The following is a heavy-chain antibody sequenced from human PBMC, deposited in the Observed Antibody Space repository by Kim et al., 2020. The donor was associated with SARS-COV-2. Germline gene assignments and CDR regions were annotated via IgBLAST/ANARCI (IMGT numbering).Heavy chain of an antibody. CDR1: GFTFSSYS. CDR2: ISSSSSYI. J-gene: IGHJ4*02. V-gene: IGHV3-21*01. D-gene: IGHD3-22*01. Sequence: GGSLRLSCAASGFTFSSYSMNWVRQAPGKGLEWVSSISSSSSYIYYADSVKGRFTISRDNAKNSLYLQMNSLRAEDTAVYYCARDLGVYRDYYDSSGREDYWGQGTLVTVSS. CDR3: ARDLGVYRDYYDSSGREDY.